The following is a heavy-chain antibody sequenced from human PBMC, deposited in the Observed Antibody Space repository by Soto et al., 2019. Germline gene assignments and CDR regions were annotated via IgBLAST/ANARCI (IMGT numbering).Heavy chain of an antibody. V-gene: IGHV1-18*01. J-gene: IGHJ6*02. Sequence: QVQLVQSGAEVKKPGASVKVSYKASGYTFTSYFITWVRQAPGQGLEWMGWISAYNGNTNYAQMLQGRVTMTTDTSTATGYMEMRSLESDDTAVYYCARQNYYSGMDVWGQGTTVTVSS. CDR2: ISAYNGNT. CDR3: ARQNYYSGMDV. CDR1: GYTFTSYF.